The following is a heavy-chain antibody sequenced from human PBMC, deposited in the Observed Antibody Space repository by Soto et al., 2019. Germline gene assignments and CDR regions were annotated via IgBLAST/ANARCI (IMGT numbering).Heavy chain of an antibody. CDR1: GFTFSSYW. Sequence: GGSLRLSCAASGFTFSSYWMRWVRQAPGKGMEWVANIKQDGSEKYYVDSVKGRFTISRDNAKNSLYLQMNSLRAEDTAVYYCAREVWQLERRYYYFYGMDGWGQGRTGTVSS. CDR2: IKQDGSEK. CDR3: AREVWQLERRYYYFYGMDG. D-gene: IGHD1-1*01. J-gene: IGHJ6*02. V-gene: IGHV3-7*01.